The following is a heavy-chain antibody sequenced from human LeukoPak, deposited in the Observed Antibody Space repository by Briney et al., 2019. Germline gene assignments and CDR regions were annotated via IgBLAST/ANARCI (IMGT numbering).Heavy chain of an antibody. Sequence: SETLSLTCTVSGGSISSYYWSWIRQPPGKGLEWIGYIYYSGSTNYNPSLKSRVTISVDTSKNQFSLKLSSVTAADTAVYYCARTYYGSGSPFYWGQGTLVTVSS. V-gene: IGHV4-59*01. D-gene: IGHD3-10*01. CDR2: IYYSGST. CDR3: ARTYYGSGSPFY. CDR1: GGSISSYY. J-gene: IGHJ4*02.